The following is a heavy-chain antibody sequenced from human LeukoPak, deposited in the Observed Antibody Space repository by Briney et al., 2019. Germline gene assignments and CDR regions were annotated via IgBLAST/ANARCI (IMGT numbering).Heavy chain of an antibody. V-gene: IGHV3-23*01. CDR2: ISGSGGST. Sequence: PGGSLRLSCAASGFTFSTYAMTWVRQAPGKGLEGVSAISGSGGSTYYADSVKGRFTISRDNSKNTLYLQMNSLRAKDTAVYYCANSYSSGWYYYWGQGTLVTVSS. CDR3: ANSYSSGWYYY. J-gene: IGHJ4*02. D-gene: IGHD6-19*01. CDR1: GFTFSTYA.